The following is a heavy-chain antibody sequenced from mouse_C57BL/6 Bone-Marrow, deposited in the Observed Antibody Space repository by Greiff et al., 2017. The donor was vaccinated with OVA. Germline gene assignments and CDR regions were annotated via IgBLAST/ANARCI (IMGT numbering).Heavy chain of an antibody. CDR1: GYAFSSSW. D-gene: IGHD2-12*01. Sequence: QVQLQQSGPELVKPGASVKISCKASGYAFSSSWMNWVKQRPGKGLEWIGRIYPGDGDTNYNGKFKGKATLTADNSSSTAYMQLSSLTSEDSAVCICARRGTYYNAMDDWGQGTSVTVSS. CDR3: ARRGTYYNAMDD. J-gene: IGHJ4*01. CDR2: IYPGDGDT. V-gene: IGHV1-82*01.